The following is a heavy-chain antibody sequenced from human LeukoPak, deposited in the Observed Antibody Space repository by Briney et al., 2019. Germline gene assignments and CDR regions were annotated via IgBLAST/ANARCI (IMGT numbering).Heavy chain of an antibody. CDR2: ISTTGSSI. Sequence: GGSLRLSCAASEFSVGSNYMTWVRQAPGKGLEWVSYISTTGSSIYYADSVKGRFTISRDNVKNLLYLQMNSLRAEDTAVYYCARVQRGIAVALDYWGQGTLATVSS. CDR3: ARVQRGIAVALDY. CDR1: EFSVGSNY. J-gene: IGHJ4*02. V-gene: IGHV3-48*03. D-gene: IGHD6-19*01.